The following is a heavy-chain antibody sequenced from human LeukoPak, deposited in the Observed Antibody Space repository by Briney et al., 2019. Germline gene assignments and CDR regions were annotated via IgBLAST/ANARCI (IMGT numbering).Heavy chain of an antibody. CDR2: INPNSGGT. J-gene: IGHJ4*02. Sequence: AASVKVSCKASGYTFTGYYMHWVRQAPGQGLEWMGWINPNSGGTNYAQKFQGWVTMTRDTSISTAYMELSRLRSDDTAVYYCARSYCTNGVCYTPYFDCWGQGTLVTVSS. CDR1: GYTFTGYY. D-gene: IGHD2-8*01. V-gene: IGHV1-2*04. CDR3: ARSYCTNGVCYTPYFDC.